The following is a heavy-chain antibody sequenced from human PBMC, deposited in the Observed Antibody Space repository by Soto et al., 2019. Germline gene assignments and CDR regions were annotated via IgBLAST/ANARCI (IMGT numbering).Heavy chain of an antibody. CDR2: INAGNGNT. CDR1: GYTFTTYA. D-gene: IGHD3-9*01. J-gene: IGHJ4*02. Sequence: GASVKVSCKPSGYTFTTYAMHWVRQAPGQRLEWMGWINAGNGNTKYSHKFQGRVTISRDTSASTVYMELSSLISEDTAVYFCARASYDLLTGITSLSYFDYWGQGTLVTSPQ. V-gene: IGHV1-3*01. CDR3: ARASYDLLTGITSLSYFDY.